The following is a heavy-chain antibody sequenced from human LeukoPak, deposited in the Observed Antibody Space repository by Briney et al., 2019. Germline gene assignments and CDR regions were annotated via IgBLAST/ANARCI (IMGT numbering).Heavy chain of an antibody. CDR1: GFTFSSYG. J-gene: IGHJ4*02. Sequence: PGGSLRLSCAASGFTFSSYGMHWVRQAPGKGLEWVAFIRYDGSNKYYADSVKGRFTISRDNSKNTLYLQMNSPRAEDTAVYYCAKDRGWYSSSWSKSTEQWLGSYFDYWGQGTLVTVSS. CDR3: AKDRGWYSSSWSKSTEQWLGSYFDY. V-gene: IGHV3-30*02. D-gene: IGHD6-13*01. CDR2: IRYDGSNK.